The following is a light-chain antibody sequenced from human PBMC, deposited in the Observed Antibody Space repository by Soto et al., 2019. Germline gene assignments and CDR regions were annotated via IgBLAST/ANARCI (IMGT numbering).Light chain of an antibody. Sequence: EIVMTQSPATLSVSPGERATLSCRASQSVSSNLAWYQQKPGQAPRLLIYGASTRATGIPARFSGSGSGTEFTLTISSLQSEDFAVYYCKQYNNWPPLTVGGGTKVDIK. CDR2: GAS. CDR1: QSVSSN. CDR3: KQYNNWPPLT. V-gene: IGKV3-15*01. J-gene: IGKJ4*01.